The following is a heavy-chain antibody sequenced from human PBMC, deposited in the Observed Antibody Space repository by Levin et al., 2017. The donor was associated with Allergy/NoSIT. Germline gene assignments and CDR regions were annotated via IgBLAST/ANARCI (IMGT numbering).Heavy chain of an antibody. CDR1: EFTFSTYG. V-gene: IGHV3-30*18. D-gene: IGHD3-10*01. CDR2: ISYDGNDK. CDR3: AKYRNYGSGSYSSRPMDV. Sequence: GGSLRLSCAASEFTFSTYGMHWVRQAPGEGLEWVAVISYDGNDKYYADSVKGRFTISRDNSKSTLFLQMNTLRAEDTAVYYCAKYRNYGSGSYSSRPMDVWGQGTTVTVSS. J-gene: IGHJ6*02.